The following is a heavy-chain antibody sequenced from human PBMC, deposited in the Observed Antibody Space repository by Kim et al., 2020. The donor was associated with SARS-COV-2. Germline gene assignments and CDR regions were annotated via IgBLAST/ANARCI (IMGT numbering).Heavy chain of an antibody. CDR3: ARDSGWGSSGWFDP. J-gene: IGHJ5*02. CDR1: GFTFSSYS. V-gene: IGHV3-21*01. D-gene: IGHD6-6*01. Sequence: GGSLRHSCAASGFTFSSYSMNWVCQAPGKGLEWVSSISSSSSYIYYADSVKGRFTISRDNAKNSLYLQMNSLRAEDTAVYYCARDSGWGSSGWFDPWGQGTLVTVSP. CDR2: ISSSSSYI.